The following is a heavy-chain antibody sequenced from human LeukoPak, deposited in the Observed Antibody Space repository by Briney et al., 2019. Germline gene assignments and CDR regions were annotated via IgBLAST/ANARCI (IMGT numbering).Heavy chain of an antibody. CDR2: ISGSGGST. V-gene: IGHV3-23*01. CDR3: ARAAGSPDY. Sequence: GGSLRLSCAASGFXFSSXXXXWXXXXXXXXLEWVSAISGSGGSTYYADSVKGRFTISRDNSKNTLYLQMNSLRAEDTAVYYCARAAGSPDYWGQGTLVTVSS. CDR1: GFXFSSXX. J-gene: IGHJ4*02.